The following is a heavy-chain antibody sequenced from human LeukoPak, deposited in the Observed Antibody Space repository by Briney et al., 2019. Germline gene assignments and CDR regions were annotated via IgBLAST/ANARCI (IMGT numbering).Heavy chain of an antibody. CDR2: IIPIFGTA. CDR1: GGTFSSYA. D-gene: IGHD3-10*01. CDR3: ARGPHYYGIPLSYYYYMDV. J-gene: IGHJ6*03. V-gene: IGHV1-69*13. Sequence: GASVKVSCKASGGTFSSYAISWVRQAPGQGLEWMGGIIPIFGTANYAQKFQGRVTITADESTSTAYMELSSLRSEDTAVYYCARGPHYYGIPLSYYYYMDVWGKGTTVTVSS.